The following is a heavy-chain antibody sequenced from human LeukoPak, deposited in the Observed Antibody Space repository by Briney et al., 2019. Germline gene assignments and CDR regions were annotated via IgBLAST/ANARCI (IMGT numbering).Heavy chain of an antibody. V-gene: IGHV3-7*01. J-gene: IGHJ4*02. CDR3: ARENTAVPGGDC. Sequence: GGSLRLSCAASGFTISTYWMSWVRQAPGKGLEWLANIKQDGGEQYYVDSVKGRFAISRDNAKNSVYLQMNGLRAEDTAVYYCARENTAVPGGDCWGQGTLVTVSS. D-gene: IGHD5-18*01. CDR1: GFTISTYW. CDR2: IKQDGGEQ.